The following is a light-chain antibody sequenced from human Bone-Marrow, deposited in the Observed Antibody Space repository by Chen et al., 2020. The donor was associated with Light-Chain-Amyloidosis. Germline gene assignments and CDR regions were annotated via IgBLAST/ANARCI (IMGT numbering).Light chain of an antibody. CDR1: DLPTKY. J-gene: IGLJ2*01. V-gene: IGLV3-25*03. CDR2: RDT. CDR3: QSADSSGTYEVI. Sequence: YDLTQPTSVSVSPGQTARITCSGEDLPTKYAYWYQQKPGQAPVLVIHRDTERPSGISERFSGSSSGTTATLTISGVQAEDEADYHCQSADSSGTYEVIFGGGTKLTVL.